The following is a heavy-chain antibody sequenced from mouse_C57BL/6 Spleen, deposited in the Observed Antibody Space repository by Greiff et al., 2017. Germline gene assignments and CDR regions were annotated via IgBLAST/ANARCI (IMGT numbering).Heavy chain of an antibody. D-gene: IGHD2-2*01. J-gene: IGHJ4*01. Sequence: QVQLQQSGPELVKPGASVKISCKASGYAFSSSWMNWVKQRPGKGLEWIGRIYPGDGDTNYNGKFKGKATLTADKSSSTAYMQLSSLASEDSAVYICAREGYGGYAMDYWGQGTSVTVSS. CDR2: IYPGDGDT. V-gene: IGHV1-82*01. CDR1: GYAFSSSW. CDR3: AREGYGGYAMDY.